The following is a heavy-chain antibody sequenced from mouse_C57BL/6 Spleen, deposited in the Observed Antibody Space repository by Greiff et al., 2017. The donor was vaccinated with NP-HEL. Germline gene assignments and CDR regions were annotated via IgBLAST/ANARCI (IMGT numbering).Heavy chain of an antibody. J-gene: IGHJ2*01. V-gene: IGHV1-50*01. Sequence: VQLQQPGAELVKPGASVKLSCKASGYTFTSYWMQWVKQRPGQGLEWIGEIDPSDSYTNYNQKVKGKATFTVDTSSSTAYMQLNSLTSEDSAVYYCARGDTTVVAGGYWGHGTTLTVSS. D-gene: IGHD1-1*01. CDR1: GYTFTSYW. CDR2: IDPSDSYT. CDR3: ARGDTTVVAGGY.